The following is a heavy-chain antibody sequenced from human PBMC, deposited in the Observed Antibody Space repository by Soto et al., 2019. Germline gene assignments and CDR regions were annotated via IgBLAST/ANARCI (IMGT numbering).Heavy chain of an antibody. Sequence: EVQLLESGGGLVQPGGSLRLACAASGFTFSRFALSWVRQAPGKGLEWVSALSGNGVKTYYADSVRGRFTISRDNSKNTLYLQMNSLRAEDMAAYYCAKDHGDYGFDYWGQGTLVTVSS. D-gene: IGHD4-17*01. J-gene: IGHJ4*02. CDR1: GFTFSRFA. CDR3: AKDHGDYGFDY. V-gene: IGHV3-23*01. CDR2: LSGNGVKT.